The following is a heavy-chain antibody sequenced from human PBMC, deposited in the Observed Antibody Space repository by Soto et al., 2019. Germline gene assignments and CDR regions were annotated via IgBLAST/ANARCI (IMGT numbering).Heavy chain of an antibody. CDR3: ATTKREKQWLVKYYYGMDV. CDR2: FDPEDGET. Sequence: ASVKVSCKVSGYTLTELSMHWVRQAPGKGLEWMGGFDPEDGETIYAQKFQGRVTMTEDTSTDTAYMELSSLRSEDTAVYYCATTKREKQWLVKYYYGMDVWGQGTTVTVSS. D-gene: IGHD6-19*01. CDR1: GYTLTELS. V-gene: IGHV1-24*01. J-gene: IGHJ6*02.